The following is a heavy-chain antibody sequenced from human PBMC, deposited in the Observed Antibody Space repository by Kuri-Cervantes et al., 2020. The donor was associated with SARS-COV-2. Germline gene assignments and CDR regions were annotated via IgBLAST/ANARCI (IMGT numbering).Heavy chain of an antibody. CDR3: ARDGYWTNWYFDL. V-gene: IGHV3-74*01. J-gene: IGHJ2*01. Sequence: GGSLRLSCAASGFTFSSYWMHWVRQAPGKGLVWVSRINSDGSSTSYAVSVKGRFTISRDNAKNTLYLQMNSLRAEDTAVYYCARDGYWTNWYFDLWGRGTLVTVSS. CDR1: GFTFSSYW. D-gene: IGHD2-2*03. CDR2: INSDGSST.